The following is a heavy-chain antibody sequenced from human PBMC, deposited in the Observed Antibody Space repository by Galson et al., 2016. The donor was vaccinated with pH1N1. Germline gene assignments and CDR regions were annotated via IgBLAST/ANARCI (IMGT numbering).Heavy chain of an antibody. V-gene: IGHV3-7*05. CDR3: AREIGGRDSY. J-gene: IGHJ4*02. D-gene: IGHD3-3*01. CDR1: RFTFSTYW. Sequence: SLRLSCAASRFTFSTYWMTWVRQAPGKGLEWVASIKQDGSQKYYVDSVKGRFTISRDNAKNTLYLQMNSLRAEDTAMYYCAREIGGRDSYWGQGTLVTVSS. CDR2: IKQDGSQK.